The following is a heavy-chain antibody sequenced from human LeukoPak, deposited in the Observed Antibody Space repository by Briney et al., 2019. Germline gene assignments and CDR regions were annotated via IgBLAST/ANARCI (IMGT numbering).Heavy chain of an antibody. V-gene: IGHV3-74*01. D-gene: IGHD3-22*01. CDR1: GFTFSSYW. CDR2: THSDGSST. Sequence: PGGSLRLSCAASGFTFSSYWMHWVRQAPGKGLAWVSRTHSDGSSTSYADSVRGRFTISRDDAKSTLYLQMNSLRAEDTAVYYCARSGWPYYFDYWGQGTLVTVSS. CDR3: ARSGWPYYFDY. J-gene: IGHJ4*02.